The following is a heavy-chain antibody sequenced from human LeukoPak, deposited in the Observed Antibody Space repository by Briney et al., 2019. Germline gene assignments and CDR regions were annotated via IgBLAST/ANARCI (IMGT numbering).Heavy chain of an antibody. D-gene: IGHD5-24*01. V-gene: IGHV6-1*01. Sequence: SPTLSLTFAISGDSVSSNSAAWNWIGQSPSRGLEWLGSTYYRSKWYNDYALSVKSRITINPDTYKNQFSLQLNSVTPEDTAVYYCTREQEMAAITAFDIWGQGTMVTVSS. J-gene: IGHJ3*02. CDR1: GDSVSSNSAA. CDR2: TYYRSKWYN. CDR3: TREQEMAAITAFDI.